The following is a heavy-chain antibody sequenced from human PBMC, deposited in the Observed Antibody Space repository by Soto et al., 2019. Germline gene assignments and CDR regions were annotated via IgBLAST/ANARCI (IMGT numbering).Heavy chain of an antibody. Sequence: HPGGSLRLSCAASGFSFSTYAMHWVRQAPGKGLEWVAVISYDGSNKYYADSVKGRFTISRDNSKNTLYLQMNSLRAEDTAMYYCARDGGDGYNSYFDYWGQGTRVTVSS. J-gene: IGHJ4*02. CDR1: GFSFSTYA. CDR3: ARDGGDGYNSYFDY. CDR2: ISYDGSNK. D-gene: IGHD3-16*01. V-gene: IGHV3-30-3*01.